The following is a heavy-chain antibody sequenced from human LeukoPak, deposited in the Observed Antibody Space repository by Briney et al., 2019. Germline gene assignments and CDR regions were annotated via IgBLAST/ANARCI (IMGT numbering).Heavy chain of an antibody. D-gene: IGHD3-16*01. CDR3: ARVRGN. J-gene: IGHJ4*02. Sequence: GGSLRLSCAASGFTFDDYAMHWVRQAPGKGLEWVSGISWNSGSIGYADSVKGRFTISRDNAKNSLYLQMNSLRAEDTAVYYCARVRGNWGQGTLVTVSS. CDR2: ISWNSGSI. V-gene: IGHV3-9*01. CDR1: GFTFDDYA.